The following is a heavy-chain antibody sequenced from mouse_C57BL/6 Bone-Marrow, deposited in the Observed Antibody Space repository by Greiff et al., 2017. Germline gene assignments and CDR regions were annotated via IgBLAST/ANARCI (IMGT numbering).Heavy chain of an antibody. CDR2: ISNGGGST. CDR3: ARHEDYGGFAY. Sequence: EVKLVESGGGLVQPGGSLKLSCAASGFTFSDYYMYWVRQTPEKRLEWVAYISNGGGSTYYPDTVKGRFTISRDNAKNTLYLQMSRLKSEDTAMYYCARHEDYGGFAYWGQGTLVTVSA. V-gene: IGHV5-12*01. J-gene: IGHJ3*01. CDR1: GFTFSDYY. D-gene: IGHD1-1*02.